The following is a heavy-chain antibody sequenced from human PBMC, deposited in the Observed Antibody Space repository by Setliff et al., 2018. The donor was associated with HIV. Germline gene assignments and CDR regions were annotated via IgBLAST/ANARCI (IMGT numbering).Heavy chain of an antibody. CDR3: ARGYYDSRGYYYPFDY. J-gene: IGHJ4*02. CDR2: ISSSSDYI. D-gene: IGHD3-22*01. Sequence: PGGSLRLSCATSGFNFSSSSMNWVRQAPGKGLEWVSSISSSSDYIYYADSVKGRFTISRDNAKNSLYLQMNSLRAEDTAVYYCARGYYDSRGYYYPFDYWGQGTLVTVSS. V-gene: IGHV3-21*01. CDR1: GFNFSSSS.